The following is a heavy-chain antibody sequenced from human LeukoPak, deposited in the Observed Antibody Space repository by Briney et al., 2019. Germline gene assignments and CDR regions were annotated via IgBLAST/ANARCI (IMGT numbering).Heavy chain of an antibody. J-gene: IGHJ4*02. Sequence: GGSLRLSCAASGFTFSSYWMSWVRQAPGQGLEWVANIKQDGSEKYYVDSVKGRFTISRDNAKNSLYLQMNSLRAEDTAVYYCARGAGYCSSTSCAIGSFDYWGQGTLVTVSS. D-gene: IGHD2-2*01. V-gene: IGHV3-7*01. CDR2: IKQDGSEK. CDR1: GFTFSSYW. CDR3: ARGAGYCSSTSCAIGSFDY.